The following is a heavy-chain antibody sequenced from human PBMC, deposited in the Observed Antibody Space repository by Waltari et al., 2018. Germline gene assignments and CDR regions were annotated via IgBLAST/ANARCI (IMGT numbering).Heavy chain of an antibody. Sequence: EVQLLESGGGLAQPGGSLRLSCAASGFIFSTSAMGWVRQAPGKGLEWISAIGATGRNTYYTNSVKGRFTISRDNSKNTLYLQMNGLTVEDTAVYHCAKAQPDGGDPQRFDYWGQGTLVTVSS. CDR1: GFIFSTSA. D-gene: IGHD2-21*02. V-gene: IGHV3-23*01. CDR3: AKAQPDGGDPQRFDY. J-gene: IGHJ4*02. CDR2: IGATGRNT.